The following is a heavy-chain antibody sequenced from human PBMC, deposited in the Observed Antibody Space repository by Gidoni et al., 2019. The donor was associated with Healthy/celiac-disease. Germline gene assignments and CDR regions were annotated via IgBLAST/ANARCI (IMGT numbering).Heavy chain of an antibody. CDR2: IWYDGSNK. J-gene: IGHJ4*02. Sequence: QVQLVESGGGVVQPGRSLRLSCAASGCTFRGYAMPCFRQAPGKGLEWVAVIWYDGSNKYYADSVKGRFTISRDNSKNTLYLQMNSLRAEDTAVYYCARDPRYYDILTALTGYWVDYFDYWGQGTLVTVSS. CDR1: GCTFRGYA. V-gene: IGHV3-33*01. CDR3: ARDPRYYDILTALTGYWVDYFDY. D-gene: IGHD3-9*01.